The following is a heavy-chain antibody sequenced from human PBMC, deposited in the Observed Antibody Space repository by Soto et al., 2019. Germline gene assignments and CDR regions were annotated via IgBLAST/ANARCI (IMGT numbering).Heavy chain of an antibody. J-gene: IGHJ4*02. Sequence: ASVKVSCKASGYTFTSYAMHWVRQAPGQRLEWMGWINAGNGNTKYSQKFQGRVTITRDTSASTAYMELSSLRSEDTAVYYCARDLTRLASGFDYWGQGTLATVSS. CDR2: INAGNGNT. CDR3: ARDLTRLASGFDY. CDR1: GYTFTSYA. D-gene: IGHD3-10*01. V-gene: IGHV1-3*01.